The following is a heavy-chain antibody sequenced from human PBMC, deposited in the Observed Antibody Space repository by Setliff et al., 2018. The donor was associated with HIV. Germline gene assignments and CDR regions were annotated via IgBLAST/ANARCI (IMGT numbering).Heavy chain of an antibody. CDR1: GYTFTNYY. V-gene: IGHV5-51*01. D-gene: IGHD2-21*01. Sequence: KVSCKASGYTFTNYYLHWVRQAPGQGLEWMGIIYPGDSDTRYSPAFQGQVTISVDKSISTAYVQWSSLTASDTAMYYCVRNGAIGWFDPWGQGTRVNVSS. CDR3: VRNGAIGWFDP. J-gene: IGHJ5*02. CDR2: IYPGDSDT.